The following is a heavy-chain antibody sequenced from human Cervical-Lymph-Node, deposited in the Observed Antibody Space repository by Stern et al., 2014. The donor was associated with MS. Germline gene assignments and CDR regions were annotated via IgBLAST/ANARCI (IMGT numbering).Heavy chain of an antibody. CDR3: ARGRGGNYRYYFDY. J-gene: IGHJ4*02. D-gene: IGHD4-23*01. CDR2: ISSGGSYI. CDR1: GFTFSSFS. Sequence: EVQLVESGGGLVKPGGPLRLSCAASGFTFSSFSMNWVRQAPGKGLEWVPSISSGGSYIYYADSLKGRFTISRDNAKNSLYLQMNSLRAEDTAVYYCARGRGGNYRYYFDYWGQGTLVTVSS. V-gene: IGHV3-21*01.